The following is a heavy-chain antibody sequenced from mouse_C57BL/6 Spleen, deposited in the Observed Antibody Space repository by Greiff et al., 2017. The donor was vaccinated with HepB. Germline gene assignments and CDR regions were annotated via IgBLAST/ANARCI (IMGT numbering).Heavy chain of an antibody. D-gene: IGHD1-2*01. Sequence: EVKLMESGGGLVKPGGSLKLSCAASGFTFSSYAMSWVRQTPEKRLEWVATISDGGSYTYYPDNVKGRFTISRDNAKNNLYLQMSHLKSEDTAMYYCARDRALRRFAYWGQGTLVTVSA. CDR1: GFTFSSYA. CDR2: ISDGGSYT. J-gene: IGHJ3*01. V-gene: IGHV5-4*01. CDR3: ARDRALRRFAY.